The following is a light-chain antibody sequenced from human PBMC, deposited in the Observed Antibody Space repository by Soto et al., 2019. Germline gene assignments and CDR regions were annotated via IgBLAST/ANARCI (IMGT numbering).Light chain of an antibody. CDR2: EVS. Sequence: QSALTQPPSASGSPGQSVTISCTGTSSDVGGYNYVSWYQQHPGKAPQLLIYEVSKRPSGVPDRFSGSKSGNTASLTVSGLQAEDEADYYCSSYVATKSYVFGTGTKVTVL. J-gene: IGLJ1*01. CDR3: SSYVATKSYV. CDR1: SSDVGGYNY. V-gene: IGLV2-8*01.